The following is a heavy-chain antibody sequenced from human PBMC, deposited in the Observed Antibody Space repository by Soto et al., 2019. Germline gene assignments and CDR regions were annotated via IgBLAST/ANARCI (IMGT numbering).Heavy chain of an antibody. V-gene: IGHV4-59*01. CDR2: IYYSGST. Sequence: SETLSLTCTVSGGSISSYYWSWIRQPPGKGLEWIGYIYYSGSTNYNPSLKSRVTISVDTSKNQFSLKLSSVTAADTAVYYCARTISYYYDSSGHPMFDYWGQGTLVTVS. CDR1: GGSISSYY. D-gene: IGHD3-22*01. J-gene: IGHJ4*02. CDR3: ARTISYYYDSSGHPMFDY.